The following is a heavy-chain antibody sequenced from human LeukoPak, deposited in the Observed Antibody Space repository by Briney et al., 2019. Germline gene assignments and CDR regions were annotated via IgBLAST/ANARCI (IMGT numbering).Heavy chain of an antibody. Sequence: GGSLRLSCAASGFTFSSYGMHWVRQAPGKGLEWVAVISYDGSNKYYADSVKGRFTISRDNSKNTLYLQMNSLRAEDTAVYYCARTPGFGGSSPYWGQGTLVTVSS. V-gene: IGHV3-30*03. D-gene: IGHD1-26*01. CDR3: ARTPGFGGSSPY. CDR2: ISYDGSNK. CDR1: GFTFSSYG. J-gene: IGHJ4*02.